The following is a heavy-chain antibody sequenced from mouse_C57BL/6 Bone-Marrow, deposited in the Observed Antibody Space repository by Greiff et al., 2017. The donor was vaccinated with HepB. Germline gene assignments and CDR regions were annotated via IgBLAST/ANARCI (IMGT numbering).Heavy chain of an antibody. J-gene: IGHJ2*01. D-gene: IGHD2-3*01. CDR2: IHPSDSDT. V-gene: IGHV1-74*01. Sequence: QVQLQQPGAELVKPGASVKMSCKASGYTFTSYWITWVKQRPGQGLEWIGRIHPSDSDTNYNQKFKGKATLTVDKSSSTAYMQLSSLTSEDSAVYYCAIVGYYWYYFDYWGQGTTLTVSS. CDR3: AIVGYYWYYFDY. CDR1: GYTFTSYW.